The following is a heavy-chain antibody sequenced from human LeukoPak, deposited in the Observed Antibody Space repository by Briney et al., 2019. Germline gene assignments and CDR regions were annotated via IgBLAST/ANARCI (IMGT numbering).Heavy chain of an antibody. Sequence: PSETLSLTCTVSGASISSGSYYWSWIRQPAGKGLEWIGRIYTSPSTNYNPSLKSRVTISVDTAKNQFSLKLSSVTAADTAVYYCATTGLLVAPIWGQGTMVTVSS. CDR2: IYTSPST. D-gene: IGHD5-12*01. J-gene: IGHJ3*02. CDR3: ATTGLLVAPI. CDR1: GASISSGSYY. V-gene: IGHV4-61*02.